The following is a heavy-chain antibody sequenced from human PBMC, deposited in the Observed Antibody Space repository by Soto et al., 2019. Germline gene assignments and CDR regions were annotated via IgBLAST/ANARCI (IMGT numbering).Heavy chain of an antibody. CDR2: IIPILGIA. J-gene: IGHJ3*02. D-gene: IGHD5-12*01. CDR1: GGTFSSYT. CDR3: ARDIPFLYSGYGSPQANI. Sequence: QVQLVQSGAEVKKPGSSVKVSCKASGGTFSSYTISWVRQAPGQGLEWMGRIIPILGIANYAQKFQGRVTITADKSTSTAYMELSSLRSEDTAVYYCARDIPFLYSGYGSPQANIWGQGTMVTVSS. V-gene: IGHV1-69*08.